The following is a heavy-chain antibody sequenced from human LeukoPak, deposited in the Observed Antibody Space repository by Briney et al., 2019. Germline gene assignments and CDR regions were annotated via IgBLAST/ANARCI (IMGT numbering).Heavy chain of an antibody. V-gene: IGHV3-23*01. J-gene: IGHJ4*02. D-gene: IGHD6-19*01. CDR2: ISARGSST. CDR3: AKEAISVAGAGDFDS. Sequence: GGTLRLSCAASGFTFSTYAMSWVRQTPGVGLEWVSGISARGSSTYYADSVKGRFTISRSSSKNTLYLQMNGLRADDTAVYYCAKEAISVAGAGDFDSRGQGTPVTVSS. CDR1: GFTFSTYA.